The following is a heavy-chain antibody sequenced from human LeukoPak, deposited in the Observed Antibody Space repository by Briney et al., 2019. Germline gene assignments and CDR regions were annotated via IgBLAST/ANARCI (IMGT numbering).Heavy chain of an antibody. Sequence: PSETLSLTCAVSGGSISNENWWSWVRPPPGKGLEWIGEIHHTGSTNYNPSLRSRVTISVDKSKNQFSLRLSSVTAADTAKYYCVRGAWRGKSFDYWGQGTPVTVSS. V-gene: IGHV4-4*02. CDR3: VRGAWRGKSFDY. CDR1: GGSISNENW. D-gene: IGHD3-3*01. CDR2: IHHTGST. J-gene: IGHJ4*02.